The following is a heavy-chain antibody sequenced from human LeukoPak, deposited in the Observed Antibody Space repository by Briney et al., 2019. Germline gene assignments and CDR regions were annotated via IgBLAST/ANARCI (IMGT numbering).Heavy chain of an antibody. CDR3: ARGYCSGGNCYLDY. CDR2: ISRGASTI. V-gene: IGHV3-48*03. J-gene: IGHJ4*02. D-gene: IGHD2-15*01. CDR1: GFTFSSYE. Sequence: GGSLRLSCAASGFTFSSYEMNWVRQAPGKGLEWVSYISRGASTIYYADSVKGRFTISRDNARNSLYLRMNSPRAEDTAVYYCARGYCSGGNCYLDYWGQGTLVTVSA.